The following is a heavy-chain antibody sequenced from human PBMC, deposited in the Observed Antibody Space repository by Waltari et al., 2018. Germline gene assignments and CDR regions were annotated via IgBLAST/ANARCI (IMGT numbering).Heavy chain of an antibody. Sequence: EVQLVESGGGLVKPGGSLRLACAASGFTFSSYSMNWVRQAPGKGLEWVSSISSSSSYIYYADSVKGRFTISRDNAKNSLYLQMNSLRAEDTAVYYCARDRGLGYSNLRVSWGQGTLVTVSS. CDR2: ISSSSSYI. CDR3: ARDRGLGYSNLRVS. V-gene: IGHV3-21*01. J-gene: IGHJ4*02. D-gene: IGHD4-4*01. CDR1: GFTFSSYS.